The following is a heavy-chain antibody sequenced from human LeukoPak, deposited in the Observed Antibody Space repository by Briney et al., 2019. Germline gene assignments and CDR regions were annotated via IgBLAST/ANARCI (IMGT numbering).Heavy chain of an antibody. CDR2: FSGNGGAT. CDR1: GFTYINCA. V-gene: IGHV3-23*01. J-gene: IGHJ4*02. Sequence: GGSLRLSCAASGFTYINCAMSCVRQAPGKGREWVSSFSGNGGATYYADSEKGRFTISRDNSKNMLYLQMNSLRAEETGVYYCTTLITMIHWGQGTLVTVSS. D-gene: IGHD3-22*01. CDR3: TTLITMIH.